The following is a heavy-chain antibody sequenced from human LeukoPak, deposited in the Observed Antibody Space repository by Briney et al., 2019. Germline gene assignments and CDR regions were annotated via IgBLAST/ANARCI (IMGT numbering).Heavy chain of an antibody. Sequence: KPGGSLRLSCAASGFSFSDYYMSWIRQAPGKGLEWVSFIIGSGTNTYYADSVKGRFTISRDNSKNTLYLQMNSLRAEDTAVYYCARHLNRDFWGQGTLVTVSS. CDR3: ARHLNRDF. J-gene: IGHJ4*02. CDR2: IIGSGTNT. V-gene: IGHV3-11*01. CDR1: GFSFSDYY.